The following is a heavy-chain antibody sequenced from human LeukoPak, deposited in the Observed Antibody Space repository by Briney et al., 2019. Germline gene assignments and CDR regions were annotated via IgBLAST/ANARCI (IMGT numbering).Heavy chain of an antibody. J-gene: IGHJ4*02. D-gene: IGHD5-12*01. V-gene: IGHV1-58*01. CDR1: GFTFSTSA. Sequence: ASVKVSCKASGFTFSTSAVQWVRQARGQRLEWIGWIVIGSGNTNYAQKFQERVTITRVMSTSTTYMELSSLKSEDTAMYYCTALPAGGFRGAYWGQGALVTVSS. CDR2: IVIGSGNT. CDR3: TALPAGGFRGAY.